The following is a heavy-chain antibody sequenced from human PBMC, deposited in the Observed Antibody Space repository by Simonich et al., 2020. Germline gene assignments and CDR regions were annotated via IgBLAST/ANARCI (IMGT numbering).Heavy chain of an antibody. Sequence: QVQLQQWGAGLLKPSETLSLTCAVYGGSFSGYYWSWNRQPPGKGLGWIGEINPSGSNNYKPSLKSRVTSSVDTSKNRFSLKLSSVTAADTAVYYCARGKGWKNAFDIWAKGQWSPSLQ. CDR2: INPSGSN. V-gene: IGHV4-34*01. CDR3: ARGKGWKNAFDI. D-gene: IGHD1-1*01. J-gene: IGHJ3*02. CDR1: GGSFSGYY.